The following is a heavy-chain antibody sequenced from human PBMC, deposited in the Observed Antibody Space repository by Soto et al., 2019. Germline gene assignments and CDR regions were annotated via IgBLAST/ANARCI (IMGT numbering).Heavy chain of an antibody. V-gene: IGHV4-59*01. Sequence: SETRSLACTVSGGSISSNYSSWIRQPPGKGREWIGYIYYMGRINYNPSLKSRVTISADTSKNQFSLKLTAVTAADKDVYYCARAASSNSCYFDYWGQGTLVTVSS. CDR1: GGSISSNY. CDR3: ARAASSNSCYFDY. CDR2: IYYMGRI. J-gene: IGHJ4*02. D-gene: IGHD6-13*01.